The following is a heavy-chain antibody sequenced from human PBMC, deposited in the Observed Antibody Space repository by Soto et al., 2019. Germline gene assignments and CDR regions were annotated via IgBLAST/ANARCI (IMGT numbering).Heavy chain of an antibody. CDR2: IIPIFGTA. J-gene: IGHJ6*02. Sequence: SVKVSCKASGGTFSSYAISWVRQAPGQGLEWMGGIIPIFGTANYAQKFQGRVTITADESTSTAYMELSSLRSEDTAVYYCASSLYDFWSGYYTDSRGKHYYYYVMDVWGQGTTVTVSS. D-gene: IGHD3-3*01. CDR1: GGTFSSYA. CDR3: ASSLYDFWSGYYTDSRGKHYYYYVMDV. V-gene: IGHV1-69*13.